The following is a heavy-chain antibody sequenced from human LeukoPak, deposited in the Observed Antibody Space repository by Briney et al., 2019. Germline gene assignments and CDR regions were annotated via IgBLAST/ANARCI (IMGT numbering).Heavy chain of an antibody. D-gene: IGHD1-1*01. Sequence: SQTLSLTCTVSGDSITSGDYYWTWIRQPPGKGLEWVAYMHYTGNTYYNSSLKSRLTISVDTSKNQFSLRLSFVTAADTAMYYCARQLSGSSWFDPWGQGTLVTVSS. CDR3: ARQLSGSSWFDP. J-gene: IGHJ5*02. CDR1: GDSITSGDYY. CDR2: MHYTGNT. V-gene: IGHV4-30-4*08.